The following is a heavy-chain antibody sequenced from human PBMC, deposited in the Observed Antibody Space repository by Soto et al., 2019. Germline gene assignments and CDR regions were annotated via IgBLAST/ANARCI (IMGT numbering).Heavy chain of an antibody. CDR2: INQDGSEK. Sequence: GGSLRLSCAASGFTFSTYWMDWVRQTPGKGLEWVANINQDGSEKNYVDSVKGRFTIYRDNAKNSLYLQMSSLTAEDSALYYCSRSLDSWGQGTLVTVYS. J-gene: IGHJ4*02. CDR3: SRSLDS. V-gene: IGHV3-7*01. CDR1: GFTFSTYW.